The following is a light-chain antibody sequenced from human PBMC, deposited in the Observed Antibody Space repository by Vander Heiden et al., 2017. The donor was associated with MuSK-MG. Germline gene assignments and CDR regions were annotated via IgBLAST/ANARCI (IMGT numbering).Light chain of an antibody. J-gene: IGKJ1*01. Sequence: DIQLPQSPSPLSASVGGRVPITCRPSLSLTTYVHWYQQKPEKAPKLLNYAAYTVQSGVPSRFSGSGSGTDFTLTSSSLQPEDFATYCCQQSYTIPTFGQGTKVEI. CDR2: AAY. V-gene: IGKV1-39*01. CDR3: QQSYTIPT. CDR1: LSLTTY.